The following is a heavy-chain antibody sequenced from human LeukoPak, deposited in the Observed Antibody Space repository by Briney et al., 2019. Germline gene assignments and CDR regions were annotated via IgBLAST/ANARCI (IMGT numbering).Heavy chain of an antibody. CDR1: GYSISSGFY. Sequence: PSETLSLTCTVSGYSISSGFYWGWIRQPPGNGLEWIGSIYHSGSTYYNPSLKSRVTISVDTSKNQFSLKLSSVTAADTAVYYCARDLLTGGYCSGGSCYDYWGQGALVTVSS. CDR2: IYHSGST. J-gene: IGHJ4*02. D-gene: IGHD2-15*01. V-gene: IGHV4-38-2*02. CDR3: ARDLLTGGYCSGGSCYDY.